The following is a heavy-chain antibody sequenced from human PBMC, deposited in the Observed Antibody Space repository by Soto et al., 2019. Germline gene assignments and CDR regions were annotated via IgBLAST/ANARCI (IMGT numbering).Heavy chain of an antibody. CDR3: ARPYSSGWYGDLDY. J-gene: IGHJ4*02. Sequence: QVQLVESGGGVVQPGRSLRLSCAASGFTFSSYAMHRVRQAPGKGLEWVAVISYDGSNKYYTDSVKGRFTISRDNSKNTLYLQMNSLRAEDTAVYYCARPYSSGWYGDLDYWGQGTLVTVSS. CDR2: ISYDGSNK. V-gene: IGHV3-30*04. CDR1: GFTFSSYA. D-gene: IGHD6-19*01.